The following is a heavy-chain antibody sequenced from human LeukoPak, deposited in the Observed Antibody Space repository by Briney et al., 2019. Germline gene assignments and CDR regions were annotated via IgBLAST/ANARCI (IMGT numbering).Heavy chain of an antibody. CDR2: ISAYNGNT. V-gene: IGHV1-18*01. D-gene: IGHD3-3*01. CDR3: ARGGPEYDFWSGYYSD. CDR1: GYTFTSYG. J-gene: IGHJ4*02. Sequence: ASVKVPCKASGYTFTSYGISWVRQAPGQGLEWMGWISAYNGNTNYAQKLQGRVTMTTDTSTSTAYMELRSLRSDDTAVYYCARGGPEYDFWSGYYSDWGQGTLVTVSS.